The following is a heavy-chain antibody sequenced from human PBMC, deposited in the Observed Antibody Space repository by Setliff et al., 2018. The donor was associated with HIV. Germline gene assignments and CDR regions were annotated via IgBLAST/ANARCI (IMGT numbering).Heavy chain of an antibody. CDR1: GFTFSDYS. V-gene: IGHV3-21*01. Sequence: GESLRLSCAASGFTFSDYSMHWVRQAPGKGLEWVSSISNSGSYIYYADSVKGRFTISRDNAKSSLYLQMNSLRAEDTAVFDCARLPYYDNSGYYPVWGQGTLVTVSS. CDR2: ISNSGSYI. D-gene: IGHD3-22*01. CDR3: ARLPYYDNSGYYPV. J-gene: IGHJ4*02.